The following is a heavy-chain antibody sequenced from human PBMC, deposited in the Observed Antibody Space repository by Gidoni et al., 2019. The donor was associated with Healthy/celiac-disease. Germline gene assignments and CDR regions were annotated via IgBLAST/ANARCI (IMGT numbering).Heavy chain of an antibody. CDR2: ISSSSSTI. V-gene: IGHV3-48*01. Sequence: EVQLVESGGGLVQPGGSLRLSCAASGFTFSSYSMNWVRQAPGKGLEWVSYISSSSSTIYYADSVKGRFTISRDNAKNSLYLQMNSLRAEDTAVYYCARDGYCSGGSCYIAWGQGTLVTVSS. CDR3: ARDGYCSGGSCYIA. J-gene: IGHJ5*02. D-gene: IGHD2-15*01. CDR1: GFTFSSYS.